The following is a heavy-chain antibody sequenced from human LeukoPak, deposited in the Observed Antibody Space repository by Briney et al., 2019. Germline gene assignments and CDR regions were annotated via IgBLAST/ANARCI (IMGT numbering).Heavy chain of an antibody. CDR1: GYSFTSYW. V-gene: IGHV5-51*01. CDR2: IYPGDSDT. CDR3: ARLRQEFPYGDRTSFDY. Sequence: GESLKISCKGSGYSFTSYWIGWVRQMPGKGLEWMGIIYPGDSDTRYSPSFQGQVTISADKSISTAYLQWSSLKASDTAMYYCARLRQEFPYGDRTSFDYWGQGTLVTVSS. D-gene: IGHD4-17*01. J-gene: IGHJ4*02.